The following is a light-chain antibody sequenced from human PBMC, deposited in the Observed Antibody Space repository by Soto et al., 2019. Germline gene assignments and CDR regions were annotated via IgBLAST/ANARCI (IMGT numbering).Light chain of an antibody. J-gene: IGLJ1*01. V-gene: IGLV2-11*01. CDR1: SSDIVDYHY. CDR3: CSYAASDTFV. Sequence: QSALTPPRSVSGSPGQSITVACTGTSSDIVDYHYVSWYQQHPGKAPQLIIYDVDKRPSGVPDRFSGSKSGNTASLTISGLHADDEDDYYYCSYAASDTFVFGTGTKVTVL. CDR2: DVD.